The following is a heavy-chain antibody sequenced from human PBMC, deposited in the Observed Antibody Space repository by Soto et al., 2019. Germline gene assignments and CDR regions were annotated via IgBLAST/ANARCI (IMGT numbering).Heavy chain of an antibody. CDR2: INPNSGST. J-gene: IGHJ3*02. Sequence: GSVKVSRKSSGYTLICYYIHAVRPPPGKGLEWVGWINPNSGSTNYAEKFQGRVTMTKDTSNSTTFMDLSRLRSDDTAVYYCARYCSSVSCYDEIWGQGTMVTVSS. D-gene: IGHD2-15*01. CDR1: GYTLICYY. CDR3: ARYCSSVSCYDEI. V-gene: IGHV1-2*02.